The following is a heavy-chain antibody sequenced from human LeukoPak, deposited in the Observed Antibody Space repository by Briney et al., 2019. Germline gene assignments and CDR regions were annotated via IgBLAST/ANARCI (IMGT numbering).Heavy chain of an antibody. CDR2: ISSSGSTI. D-gene: IGHD2-15*01. CDR1: GFTFSSYE. V-gene: IGHV3-48*03. J-gene: IGHJ3*02. Sequence: PGGSLRLSCAASGFTFSSYEMNWVRQAPGKGLEWVSYISSSGSTIYYADSVKGRFTISRDNAKNSLYLQMNSLRAEDTAVYYCARDQYCSGGSCYYGAFDIWGQGTMVTVSS. CDR3: ARDQYCSGGSCYYGAFDI.